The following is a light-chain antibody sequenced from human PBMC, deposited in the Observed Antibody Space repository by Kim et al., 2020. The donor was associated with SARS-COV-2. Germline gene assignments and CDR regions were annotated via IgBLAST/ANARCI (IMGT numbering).Light chain of an antibody. V-gene: IGKV2-28*01. J-gene: IGKJ2*01. CDR1: QSLLYSNGNNH. CDR3: MQALQTPYT. Sequence: EPASISCRSSQSLLYSNGNNHFEWYLQKPGQSPQLLIYFGSNRASGVSDRVSGSGSGTDFTLKISRVEAEDVGVYYCMQALQTPYTFGQGTKLEI. CDR2: FGS.